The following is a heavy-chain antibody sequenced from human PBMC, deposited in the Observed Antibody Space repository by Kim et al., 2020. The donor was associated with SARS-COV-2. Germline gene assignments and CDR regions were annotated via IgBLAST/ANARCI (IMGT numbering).Heavy chain of an antibody. V-gene: IGHV4-39*07. CDR3: AARTGYSSDY. J-gene: IGHJ4*02. CDR2: VSYTGST. D-gene: IGHD6-13*01. Sequence: SETLSLTCTVSGGSISSSNYYWGWIRQPPGKGLEWIGSVSYTGSTYYNPSLKSRLTISVNTSKNHFSLKLSSVTAADTAVYFCAARTGYSSDYWGQGTLVTVSS. CDR1: GGSISSSNYY.